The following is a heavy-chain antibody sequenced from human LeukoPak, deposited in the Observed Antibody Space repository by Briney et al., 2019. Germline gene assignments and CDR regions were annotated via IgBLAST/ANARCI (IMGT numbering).Heavy chain of an antibody. CDR3: ATHSPEWRYSGYYNYYYIDV. CDR2: INPNSGAT. J-gene: IGHJ6*03. V-gene: IGHV1-2*02. D-gene: IGHD5-12*01. Sequence: ASVTVSCKASGYTFTGYYIHWVRRAPGQGLEWMGWINPNSGATIYAQKFQGRVTMTEDTSTDTAYMELNSLTSEDTAVYYCATHSPEWRYSGYYNYYYIDVWGKGTTVIVSS. CDR1: GYTFTGYY.